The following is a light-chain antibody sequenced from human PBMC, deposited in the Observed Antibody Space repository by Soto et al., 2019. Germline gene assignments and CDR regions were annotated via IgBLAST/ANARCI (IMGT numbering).Light chain of an antibody. CDR3: SSYTSISTYV. J-gene: IGLJ1*01. CDR1: SSDVVGYNF. V-gene: IGLV2-14*01. Sequence: QSVLTQPASVSGSPGQSITISCTGTSSDVVGYNFVSWYQQHPDKAPKLMIYDVTNRPSGVSNRFSGSKSGNTASLTISGLQAEDEADYYCSSYTSISTYVFGTG. CDR2: DVT.